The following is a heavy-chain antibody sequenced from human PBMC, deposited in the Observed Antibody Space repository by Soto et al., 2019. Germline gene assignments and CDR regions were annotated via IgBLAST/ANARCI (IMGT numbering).Heavy chain of an antibody. V-gene: IGHV4-4*07. CDR3: ANSNRYSSGENWFDP. CDR2: IYTSGST. CDR1: GGSISSYY. J-gene: IGHJ5*02. Sequence: QVQLQESGPGLVKPSETLSLTCTVSGGSISSYYWSWIRQPAGKGLEWIGRIYTSGSTNYNPSLTSRVTMSVDTSKNQFSLKLSSVTAADTAVYYCANSNRYSSGENWFDPWGQGTLVTVSS. D-gene: IGHD6-19*01.